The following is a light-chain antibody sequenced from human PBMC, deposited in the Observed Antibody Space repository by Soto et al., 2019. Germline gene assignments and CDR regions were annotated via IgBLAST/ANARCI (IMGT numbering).Light chain of an antibody. Sequence: QSVLTQPPSVSGSPGQSVTIYCTGTSTDFVSYNRVSWYQQPPGTAPKLIIYEASNRPSGVPDRFSGSKSGNTASLTISGLQAEDEVDYYCSLYTSENTYVFGTGTKVTAL. V-gene: IGLV2-18*01. J-gene: IGLJ1*01. CDR3: SLYTSENTYV. CDR1: STDFVSYNR. CDR2: EAS.